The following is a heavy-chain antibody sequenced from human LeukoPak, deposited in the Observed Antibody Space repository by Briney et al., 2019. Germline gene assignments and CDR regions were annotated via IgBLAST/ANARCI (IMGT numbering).Heavy chain of an antibody. CDR1: GGSISSSNW. V-gene: IGHV4-4*02. Sequence: PSGTLSLTCAVSGGSISSSNWWSWVRQPPGKGLEWIGEIYHSGSTNYNPSPKSRVTISVDKSKNQFSLKLSSVTAADTAVYYCARDSGIAVAGTLYYYYGMDVWGQGTTVTVSS. CDR3: ARDSGIAVAGTLYYYYGMDV. CDR2: IYHSGST. D-gene: IGHD6-19*01. J-gene: IGHJ6*02.